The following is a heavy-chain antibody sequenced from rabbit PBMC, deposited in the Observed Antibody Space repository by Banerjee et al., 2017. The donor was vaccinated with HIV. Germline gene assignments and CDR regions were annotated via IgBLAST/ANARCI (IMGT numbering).Heavy chain of an antibody. Sequence: QSLEESGGDLVKPGASLTLTCTASGFDISGYHMCWVRQAPGKGLEWIACIAADTGDYTQYASWAKGRFTMSKTSSTTVTLQMTSLTAADKATYFCARSPNDGCGHCSFNLWGQGTLVTVS. CDR3: ARSPNDGCGHCSFNL. D-gene: IGHD1-1*01. CDR1: GFDISGYH. V-gene: IGHV1S40*01. CDR2: IAADTGDYT. J-gene: IGHJ4*01.